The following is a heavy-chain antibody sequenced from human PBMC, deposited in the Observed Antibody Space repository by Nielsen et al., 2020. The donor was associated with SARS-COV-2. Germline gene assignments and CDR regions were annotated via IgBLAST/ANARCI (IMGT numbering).Heavy chain of an antibody. J-gene: IGHJ2*01. D-gene: IGHD3-22*01. V-gene: IGHV5-51*01. CDR2: IYPGDSDT. CDR1: GYSFTSYW. Sequence: GESLKISCKGSGYSFTSYWISWVRQMPGKGLEWMGIIYPGDSDTRYSPSFQGQVTISADKSISTAYLQWSSLKASDTAMYYCARLGGRWLPNWYFDLWGRGTLVTVSS. CDR3: ARLGGRWLPNWYFDL.